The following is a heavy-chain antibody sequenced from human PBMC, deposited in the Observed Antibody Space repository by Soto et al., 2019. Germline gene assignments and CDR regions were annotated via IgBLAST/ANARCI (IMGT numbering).Heavy chain of an antibody. CDR3: ASGYCSGGSCYSIYDY. Sequence: ASVKVSCKASGGTFSSYAISWVRQAPGQGLEWMGGIIPILGIANYAQKFQGRVTITADKSTSTAYMELSSLRSEDTAVYYCASGYCSGGSCYSIYDYWGQGTLVTVSS. CDR1: GGTFSSYA. CDR2: IIPILGIA. V-gene: IGHV1-69*10. D-gene: IGHD2-15*01. J-gene: IGHJ4*02.